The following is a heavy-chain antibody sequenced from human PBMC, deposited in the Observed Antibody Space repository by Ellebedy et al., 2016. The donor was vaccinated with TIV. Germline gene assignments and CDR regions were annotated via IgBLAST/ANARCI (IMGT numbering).Heavy chain of an antibody. CDR2: VNSFGGST. J-gene: IGHJ3*02. V-gene: IGHV3-23*01. D-gene: IGHD3-9*01. Sequence: GGSLRLXCVASGFSFNNYAMGWVRQAPGKGLEWVSVVNSFGGSTYQTKSVEGRFTISRDNPKNTLYLQMNSLRDEDTAVYYCATVEGDISTGLGPFDIWGQGTIVTVSS. CDR3: ATVEGDISTGLGPFDI. CDR1: GFSFNNYA.